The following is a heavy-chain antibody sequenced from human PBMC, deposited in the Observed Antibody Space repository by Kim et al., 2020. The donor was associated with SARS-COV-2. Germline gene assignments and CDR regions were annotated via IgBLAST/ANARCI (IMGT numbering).Heavy chain of an antibody. Sequence: ASVKVSCKASGYTFSDYSIHWVRQAPGQGLEWMGWINPNTGGAKYAQKFQGGVTITRDTSISTAYMELTNPKFDDTAVYYCARDLGGFDSSGYFCHWGQGTLVTVSS. V-gene: IGHV1-2*02. CDR1: GYTFSDYS. CDR3: ARDLGGFDSSGYFCH. CDR2: INPNTGGA. J-gene: IGHJ4*01. D-gene: IGHD3-22*01.